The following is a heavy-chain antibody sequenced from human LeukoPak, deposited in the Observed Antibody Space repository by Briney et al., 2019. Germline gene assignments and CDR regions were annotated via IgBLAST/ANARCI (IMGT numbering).Heavy chain of an antibody. V-gene: IGHV4-61*05. J-gene: IGHJ6*03. CDR1: GGCISSSSDY. Sequence: SETLSLTCTVSGGCISSSSDYWGWIRQAPGKGLEWIGYIYYSGSTNYNPSLKSRVTISVDTSKNQFSLKLSSVTAADTAVYFCARGRVSSSTWYSTYYYFFYMDFWGKGTTVTVSS. D-gene: IGHD4-11*01. CDR3: ARGRVSSSTWYSTYYYFFYMDF. CDR2: IYYSGST.